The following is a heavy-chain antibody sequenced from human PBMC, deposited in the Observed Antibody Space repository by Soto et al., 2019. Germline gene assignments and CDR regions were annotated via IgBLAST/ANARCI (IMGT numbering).Heavy chain of an antibody. CDR3: ARHDYYDNSGYSTGYFDY. CDR1: GYSISSGYC. Sequence: LTCAVSGYSISSGYCWGWIRQPPGKGLEWIGNIYHSGSTYYNPSLKSRVTISVDTSKNHFSLKLTSLTAADTAVYYCARHDYYDNSGYSTGYFDYWGQGTPVTVSS. V-gene: IGHV4-38-2*01. J-gene: IGHJ4*02. D-gene: IGHD3-22*01. CDR2: IYHSGST.